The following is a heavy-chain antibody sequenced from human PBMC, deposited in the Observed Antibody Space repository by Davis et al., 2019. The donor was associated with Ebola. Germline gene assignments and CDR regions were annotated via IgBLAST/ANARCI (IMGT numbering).Heavy chain of an antibody. CDR2: IYSGGST. CDR3: ARGRLGYYFDY. D-gene: IGHD7-27*01. V-gene: IGHV3-53*04. J-gene: IGHJ4*02. Sequence: PGGSLRLSCAASGFTFDDYAMHWVRQAPGKGLEWVSVIYSGGSTYYADSVKGRFTISRHNSKNTLYLQMNSLRAEDTAVYYCARGRLGYYFDYWGQGTLVTVSS. CDR1: GFTFDDYA.